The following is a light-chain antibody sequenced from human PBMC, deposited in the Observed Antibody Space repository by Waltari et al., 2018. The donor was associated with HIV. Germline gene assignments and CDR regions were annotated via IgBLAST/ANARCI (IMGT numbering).Light chain of an antibody. CDR2: SAS. V-gene: IGKV3-20*01. CDR1: QTVYNRY. CDR3: QQYGSSPQTT. Sequence: EIVLTQSPGTLSLSPGERATLSCRASQTVYNRYLAWYQQKPGQAPRLLIYSASNRPGGIPDRFSGSGSGTDFTLTISRLEPEDFAVYYCQQYGSSPQTTFGQGTRVEIK. J-gene: IGKJ2*01.